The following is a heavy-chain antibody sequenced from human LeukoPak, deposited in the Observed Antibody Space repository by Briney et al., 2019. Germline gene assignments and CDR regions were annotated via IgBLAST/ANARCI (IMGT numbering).Heavy chain of an antibody. Sequence: SVKVSCKASGGTFSSYAISWVRQAPGQGLEWMGGIIPIFGTANYAQKFQGRVTITTDESTSTAYMELSSLRSEDTAVYYCATRYDSSGYSGFDAFDIWGQGTMVTVSS. D-gene: IGHD3-22*01. V-gene: IGHV1-69*05. CDR2: IIPIFGTA. J-gene: IGHJ3*02. CDR1: GGTFSSYA. CDR3: ATRYDSSGYSGFDAFDI.